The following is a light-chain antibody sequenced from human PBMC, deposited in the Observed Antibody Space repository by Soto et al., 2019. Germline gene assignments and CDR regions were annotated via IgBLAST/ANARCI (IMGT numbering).Light chain of an antibody. CDR2: GAS. V-gene: IGKV3-20*01. CDR1: QSVSSSY. Sequence: EIVLTQSPGTLSLSPGERATLSCRASQSVSSSYLAWNQQKPGQAPRLLIYGASSRATGIPDRFSGSGSVTDFTLTISRLEPEDFAVYYCQQYGSSPPDTFGQGTRLEIK. CDR3: QQYGSSPPDT. J-gene: IGKJ5*01.